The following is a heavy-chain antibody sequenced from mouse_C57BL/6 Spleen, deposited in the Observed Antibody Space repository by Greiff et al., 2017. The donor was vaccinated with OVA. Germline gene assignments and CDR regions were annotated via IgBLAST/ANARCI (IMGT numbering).Heavy chain of an antibody. CDR2: IYPGDGDT. CDR3: AGDSTSYAMDY. D-gene: IGHD5-1*01. CDR1: GYAFSSSW. Sequence: QVQLQQSGPELVKPGASVKISCKASGYAFSSSWMNWVKQRPGTGLEWIGRIYPGDGDTNYNGKFKGKATLTADKSSSTAYMQLSSLTSEDSAVYFCAGDSTSYAMDYWGQGTSVTVSS. V-gene: IGHV1-82*01. J-gene: IGHJ4*01.